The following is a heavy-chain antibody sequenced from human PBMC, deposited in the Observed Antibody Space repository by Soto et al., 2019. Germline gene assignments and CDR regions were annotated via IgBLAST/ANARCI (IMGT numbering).Heavy chain of an antibody. D-gene: IGHD6-6*01. V-gene: IGHV3-33*01. J-gene: IGHJ5*02. CDR1: GFTFSSYG. CDR2: ICYDGSNK. CDR3: ARDRRGQLVREALDP. Sequence: AGGSLTLSCAASGFTFSSYGMHWVRQAPGKGLEWVAVICYDGSNKYYADSVKGRFTISRDNSKNTLYLQMNSQRAEDTAVYYCARDRRGQLVREALDPWGQGTLVTVSS.